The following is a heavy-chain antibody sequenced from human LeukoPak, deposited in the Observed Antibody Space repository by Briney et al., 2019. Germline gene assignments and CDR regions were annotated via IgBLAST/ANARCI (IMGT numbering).Heavy chain of an antibody. J-gene: IGHJ2*01. V-gene: IGHV3-7*01. CDR2: IKQDGSEK. Sequence: GGSLRLSCAASGFTFSGDWMSWVREAPGKGVEGGANIKQDGSEKYYADSVKGRFAISRDNAKNSVYLQMDRLRAEDTAVYYCARIAPQGYFDLWGRRTLVTVSS. D-gene: IGHD3-22*01. CDR1: GFTFSGDW. CDR3: ARIAPQGYFDL.